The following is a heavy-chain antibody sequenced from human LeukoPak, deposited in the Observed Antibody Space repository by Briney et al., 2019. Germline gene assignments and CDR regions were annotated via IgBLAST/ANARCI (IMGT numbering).Heavy chain of an antibody. J-gene: IGHJ5*02. Sequence: SVKVSCKASGGTFSSYAISWVRQAPGQGLEWMGRIIPILGIANYAQKFQGRVTITADKSTSTAYMELSSLRSEDTAVYYCARRAYYGGNSWFDPWGQGTLVTVSS. V-gene: IGHV1-69*04. D-gene: IGHD4-23*01. CDR3: ARRAYYGGNSWFDP. CDR2: IIPILGIA. CDR1: GGTFSSYA.